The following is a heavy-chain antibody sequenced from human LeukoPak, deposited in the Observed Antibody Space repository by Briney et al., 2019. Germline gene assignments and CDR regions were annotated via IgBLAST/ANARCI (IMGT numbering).Heavy chain of an antibody. Sequence: SETLSLTCTVSGGSISSSSYYRGWIRQPPGKGLEWIGSIYYSGSTYYNPSLKSRVTISVDTSKNQFSLKLSSVTAADTAVYYCARDAFLYVSFYDYWGQGTLVTVSS. CDR3: ARDAFLYVSFYDY. V-gene: IGHV4-39*02. CDR1: GGSISSSSYY. D-gene: IGHD2-8*01. J-gene: IGHJ4*02. CDR2: IYYSGST.